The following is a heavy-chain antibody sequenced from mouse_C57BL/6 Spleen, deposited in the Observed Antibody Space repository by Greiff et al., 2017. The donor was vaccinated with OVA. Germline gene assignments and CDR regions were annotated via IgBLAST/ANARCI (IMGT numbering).Heavy chain of an antibody. CDR3: ARRNGQLYFDY. CDR2: IDPSDSYT. D-gene: IGHD3-3*01. J-gene: IGHJ2*01. CDR1: GYTFTSYW. Sequence: QVQLQQPGAELVKPGASVKLSCKASGYTFTSYWMQWVKQRPGQGLEWIGEIDPSDSYTNYNQKFKGKATLTVDTSSSTAYMQLSSLTSEDSAVYYCARRNGQLYFDYWGQGTTLTVSS. V-gene: IGHV1-50*01.